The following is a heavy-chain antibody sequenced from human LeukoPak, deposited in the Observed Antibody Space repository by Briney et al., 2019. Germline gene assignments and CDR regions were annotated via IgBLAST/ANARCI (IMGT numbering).Heavy chain of an antibody. J-gene: IGHJ4*02. CDR3: AITGEGTTREY. Sequence: SETLSLTCTVSGGSISSYYWSWIRQPPGKGLEWIGYIYTSGSTNYNPSLKSRVTMSVDTSKNQFSLKLSSVTAADTAVYYCAITGEGTTREYWGQGTLVTVSS. D-gene: IGHD1-7*01. CDR2: IYTSGST. V-gene: IGHV4-4*08. CDR1: GGSISSYY.